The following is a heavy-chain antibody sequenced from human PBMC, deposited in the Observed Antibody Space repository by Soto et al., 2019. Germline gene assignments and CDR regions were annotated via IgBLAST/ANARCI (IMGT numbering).Heavy chain of an antibody. CDR3: QRDPAPIWNYVGLPPGAQHRSAP. V-gene: IGHV1-46*02. D-gene: IGHD1-7*01. J-gene: IGHJ5*02. CDR2: ITPSSGST. CDR1: GYTFNNYF. Sequence: QVQLVQSGAEVRKPGASVKVSCKASGYTFNNYFMHWVRQAPAQGLEWMGVITPSSGSTTYAQRFQGRLPMTGATSTSSVYRGLGSLRSEDGAGYFGQRDPAPIWNYVGLPPGAQHRSAPWGQGTLVPVPS.